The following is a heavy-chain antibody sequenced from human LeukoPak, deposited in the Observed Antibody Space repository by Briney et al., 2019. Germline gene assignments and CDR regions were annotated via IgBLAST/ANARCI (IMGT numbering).Heavy chain of an antibody. D-gene: IGHD3-10*01. CDR3: ATPMVRGVQFGY. Sequence: ASVKVSCKASGYTFTGYYMHWVRQAPGQGLEWMGWISAYNGNTNYAQKLQGRVTMTTDTSTSTAYMELRSLRSDDTAVYYCATPMVRGVQFGYWGQGTLVTVSS. CDR1: GYTFTGYY. CDR2: ISAYNGNT. J-gene: IGHJ4*02. V-gene: IGHV1-18*04.